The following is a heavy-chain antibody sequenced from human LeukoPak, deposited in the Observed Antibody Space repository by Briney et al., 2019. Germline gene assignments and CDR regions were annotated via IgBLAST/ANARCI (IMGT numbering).Heavy chain of an antibody. J-gene: IGHJ5*02. Sequence: ASVKVSCKASGGTFIIYAISWVRQAPGQGLEWMGGIIPIFGTANYAQKFQGRVTITADESTSTAYMELSSLRSEDTAVYYCARDPLFDWSKRGFDNWFDPWGQGTLVTVSS. CDR3: ARDPLFDWSKRGFDNWFDP. V-gene: IGHV1-69*13. D-gene: IGHD3-9*01. CDR2: IIPIFGTA. CDR1: GGTFIIYA.